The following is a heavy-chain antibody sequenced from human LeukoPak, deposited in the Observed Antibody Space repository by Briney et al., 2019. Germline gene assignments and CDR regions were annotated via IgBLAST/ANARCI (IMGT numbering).Heavy chain of an antibody. J-gene: IGHJ4*02. D-gene: IGHD6-19*01. CDR1: GGSISSSYYY. V-gene: IGHV4-39*01. CDR2: IYYSGST. Sequence: SETLSLTCTVSGGSISSSYYYWGWIRQPPGKGLEWIGSIYYSGSTYYNPSLESRVTISVDTSKNQFSLKLSSVTAADTAVYSCARLVDSSGWYAFDYWGQGTLVTVSS. CDR3: ARLVDSSGWYAFDY.